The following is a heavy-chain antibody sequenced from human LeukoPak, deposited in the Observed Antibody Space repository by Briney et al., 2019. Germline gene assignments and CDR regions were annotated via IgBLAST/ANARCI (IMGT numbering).Heavy chain of an antibody. V-gene: IGHV3-23*01. Sequence: PGGSLRLSCAASGFTFSSYAMSWVRQAPGKGLEWVLAISGSGGSTYYADSVKGRFTISRDNSKNTLYLQMNSLRAEDTAVYYCAKDFFWGRYCSSTSCYFPFDYWGQGTLVTVSS. D-gene: IGHD2-2*01. CDR3: AKDFFWGRYCSSTSCYFPFDY. CDR1: GFTFSSYA. J-gene: IGHJ4*02. CDR2: ISGSGGST.